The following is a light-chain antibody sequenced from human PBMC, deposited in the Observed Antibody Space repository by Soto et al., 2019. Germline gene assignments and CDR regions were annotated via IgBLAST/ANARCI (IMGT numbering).Light chain of an antibody. J-gene: IGLJ1*01. CDR1: SSDIGGYNL. CDR3: SSYAGSNNYV. V-gene: IGLV2-8*01. Sequence: QSALTQPASVSGSPGQSITISCTGTSSDIGGYNLVSWYQQHPGEAPKLIIYEVSKRPSGVPDRFSGSKSGATASLTVSGLQAEDEADYYCSSYAGSNNYVFGTGTKLTVL. CDR2: EVS.